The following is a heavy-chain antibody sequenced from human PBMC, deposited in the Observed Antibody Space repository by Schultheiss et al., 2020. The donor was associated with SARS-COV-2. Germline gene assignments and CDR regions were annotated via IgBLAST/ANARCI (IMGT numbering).Heavy chain of an antibody. CDR3: ARYFYGDYVSHYFDY. J-gene: IGHJ4*02. D-gene: IGHD4-17*01. CDR1: GGSISSYY. V-gene: IGHV4-59*06. Sequence: SETLSLTCTVSGGSISSYYWSWIRQHPGKGLEWIGCIYYTGSTYYSPSLKSRLSISVDTSKNQFSLKLSSVTAADTAVYYCARYFYGDYVSHYFDYWGQGTLVTVSS. CDR2: IYYTGST.